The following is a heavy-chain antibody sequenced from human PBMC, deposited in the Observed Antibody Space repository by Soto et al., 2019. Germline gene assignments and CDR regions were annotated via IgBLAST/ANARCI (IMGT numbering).Heavy chain of an antibody. CDR1: GFTFSSYA. D-gene: IGHD1-26*01. V-gene: IGHV3-23*01. Sequence: EVQLLESGGGLVQPGGSLRLSCAASGFTFSSYAMSWVRQAPGKGLEWVSAISGSGGSTYYADSVKGRFTISRDSARNTLKHHMHSMRSEDTAVYYCASAYRRTHFPYWGQGTIVTVSS. CDR3: ASAYRRTHFPY. CDR2: ISGSGGST. J-gene: IGHJ4*02.